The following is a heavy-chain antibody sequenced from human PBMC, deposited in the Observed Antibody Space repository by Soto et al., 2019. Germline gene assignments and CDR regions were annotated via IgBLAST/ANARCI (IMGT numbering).Heavy chain of an antibody. CDR1: GFTFSDYY. J-gene: IGHJ6*02. D-gene: IGHD5-12*01. V-gene: IGHV3-11*01. Sequence: PGGSLRLSCAASGFTFSDYYMSWIRQAPGKGLEWVSYISSSGSTIYYADSVKGRFTISRDNAKNSLYLQMNSLRAEDTAVYYCARDRHSGYDSAYYGMDVWSQGTTVTVSS. CDR3: ARDRHSGYDSAYYGMDV. CDR2: ISSSGSTI.